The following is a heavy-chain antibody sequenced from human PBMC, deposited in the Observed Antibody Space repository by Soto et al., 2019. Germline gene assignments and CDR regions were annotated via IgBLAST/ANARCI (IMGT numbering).Heavy chain of an antibody. Sequence: LRLSCAASGFTFSSYGMHWVRQAPGKGLEWVAVIWYDRSNKYYADSVKGRFTISRDNSKNTLYLQMNSLRAEDTAVYYCARDIVVVPAAKVHAFDIXGQGTMVTV. CDR3: ARDIVVVPAAKVHAFDI. CDR1: GFTFSSYG. D-gene: IGHD2-2*01. J-gene: IGHJ3*02. CDR2: IWYDRSNK. V-gene: IGHV3-33*01.